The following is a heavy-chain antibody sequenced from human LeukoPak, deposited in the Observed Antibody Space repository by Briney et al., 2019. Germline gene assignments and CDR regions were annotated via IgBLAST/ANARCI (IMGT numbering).Heavy chain of an antibody. CDR2: ISASGSAT. Sequence: GGSLRLSCAASGFTLGSANAMTWVRQAPGKGLEWVSLISASGSATYYADSVRGRFAISRDISKNTLFLQMSSLRSEDTAVYYCARDPHPYYDFWSGSYYFDYWGQGTLVTVSS. CDR1: GFTLGSANA. J-gene: IGHJ4*02. CDR3: ARDPHPYYDFWSGSYYFDY. V-gene: IGHV3-23*01. D-gene: IGHD3-3*01.